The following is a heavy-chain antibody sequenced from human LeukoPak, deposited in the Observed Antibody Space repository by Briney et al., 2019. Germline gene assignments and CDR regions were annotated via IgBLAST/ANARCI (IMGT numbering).Heavy chain of an antibody. CDR3: ARDLRSYSSSSMAKYNWFDP. V-gene: IGHV4-34*01. D-gene: IGHD6-6*01. CDR1: GGSFSGYY. CDR2: INHSGST. J-gene: IGHJ5*02. Sequence: PSETLSLTCAVYGGSFSGYYWSWIRQPPGKGLEWIGEINHSGSTNYNPSLKSRVTISVDTSKNQFSLKLSSVTAADTAVYYCARDLRSYSSSSMAKYNWFDPWGQGTLVTVSS.